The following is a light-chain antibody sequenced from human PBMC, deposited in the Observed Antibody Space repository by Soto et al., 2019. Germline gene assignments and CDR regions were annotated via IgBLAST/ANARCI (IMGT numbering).Light chain of an antibody. V-gene: IGKV1-5*03. CDR1: QSISAW. CDR3: QQYTTYYS. Sequence: DIQMTQSPSTLSASVGDRVTIACRASQSISAWLAWYQQKPGKAPKLLMYEASTLENGVPSRFSGSGSGADFTLTISSLQPDDFGTYYCQQYTTYYSFGQGTKVDIK. J-gene: IGKJ2*03. CDR2: EAS.